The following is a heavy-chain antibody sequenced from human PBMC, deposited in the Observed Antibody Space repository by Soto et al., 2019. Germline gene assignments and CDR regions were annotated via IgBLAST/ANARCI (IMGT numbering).Heavy chain of an antibody. CDR3: ARGSGSLYYFHY. V-gene: IGHV3-53*01. Sequence: EVQLVESGGGLMQPGGSLRLSCAASGFNVSTNYMTWVRQAPGKGLEWVSVMYSGGTTYYADSVKGRFIISRDTFKNILYLQMNNLRAEDTALYYCARGSGSLYYFHYWGQGTLVTVSS. CDR2: MYSGGTT. CDR1: GFNVSTNY. D-gene: IGHD6-19*01. J-gene: IGHJ4*02.